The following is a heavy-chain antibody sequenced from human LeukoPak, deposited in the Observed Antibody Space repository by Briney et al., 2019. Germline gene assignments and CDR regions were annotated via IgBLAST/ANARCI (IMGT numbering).Heavy chain of an antibody. CDR3: ARDSSSFPNYFDL. CDR2: IYSAGDT. J-gene: IGHJ4*02. V-gene: IGHV3-53*01. CDR1: GFNVRDNY. Sequence: GRSLRLSCAASGFNVRDNYMSWVRQAPGKGLEWVSLIYSAGDTFYSDSVRGRFTISRDNSKNTLYLQMNSLRAEDTAFYYCARDSSSFPNYFDLWGQGTLVTVSS. D-gene: IGHD2/OR15-2a*01.